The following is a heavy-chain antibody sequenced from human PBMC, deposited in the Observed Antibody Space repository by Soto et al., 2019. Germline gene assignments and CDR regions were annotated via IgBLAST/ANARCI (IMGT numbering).Heavy chain of an antibody. Sequence: GGSLRLSCTASEFTFNTHWMHWVRQAPGKGLVWVSRIYSDGITTNYADSVKGRLTVSRDNAHNTVYLHVNTLRDEDTAVYYCAGGGAMGVDYWGEGTLVTSPQ. CDR3: AGGGAMGVDY. D-gene: IGHD1-26*01. V-gene: IGHV3-74*01. CDR2: IYSDGITT. CDR1: EFTFNTHW. J-gene: IGHJ4*02.